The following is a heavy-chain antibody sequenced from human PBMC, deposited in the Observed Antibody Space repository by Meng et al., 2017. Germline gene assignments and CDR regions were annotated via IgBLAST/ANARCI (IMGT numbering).Heavy chain of an antibody. CDR2: IYHSGST. D-gene: IGHD6-13*01. J-gene: IGHJ5*02. CDR1: GGSISSGGYY. CDR3: ARRGIAAAGNNWFDP. V-gene: IGHV4-31*03. Sequence: QGQLQESGPGLVKPSQTLSLTCTVSGGSISSGGYYWSWIRQHPGKGLEWIGEIYHSGSTNYNPSLKSRVTISVDKSKNQFSLKLSSVTAADTAVYYCARRGIAAAGNNWFDPWGQGTLVTVSS.